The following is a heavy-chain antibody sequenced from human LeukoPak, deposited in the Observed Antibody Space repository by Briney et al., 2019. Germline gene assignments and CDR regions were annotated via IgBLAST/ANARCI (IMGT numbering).Heavy chain of an antibody. V-gene: IGHV1-69*06. J-gene: IGHJ4*02. CDR1: GGTFSSYA. D-gene: IGHD1-26*01. CDR3: ARELMVGATLDYFDY. CDR2: IIPIFGTA. Sequence: PVKAFCKASGGTFSSYAISWVRQAPGQGLEWMGRIIPIFGTANYAQKFQGRVTITADKSTSTAYMELSSLRSEDTAVYYCARELMVGATLDYFDYWGQGTLASDSS.